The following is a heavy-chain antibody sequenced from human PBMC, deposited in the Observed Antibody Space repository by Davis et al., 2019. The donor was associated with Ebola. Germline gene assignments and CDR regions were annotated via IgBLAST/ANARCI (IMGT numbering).Heavy chain of an antibody. CDR1: GGTFSSYA. D-gene: IGHD6-19*01. Sequence: ASVKVSCKASGGTFSSYAISWVRQAPGQGLEWMGIINPSGGSTSYAQKFQGRVTMTRDTSTSTVYMELSSLRSEDTAVYYCARGATPLEYSSGWNGSDYFDYWGQGTLVTVSS. J-gene: IGHJ4*02. CDR2: INPSGGST. V-gene: IGHV1-46*01. CDR3: ARGATPLEYSSGWNGSDYFDY.